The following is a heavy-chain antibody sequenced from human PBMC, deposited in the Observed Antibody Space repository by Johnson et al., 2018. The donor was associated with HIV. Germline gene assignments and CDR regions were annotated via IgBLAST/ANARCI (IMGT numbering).Heavy chain of an antibody. J-gene: IGHJ3*02. D-gene: IGHD6-6*01. CDR1: GFTFDDYA. Sequence: VQLVESGGGLVQPGRSLRLSCAASGFTFDDYAMHWVRQAPGKGLEWVSGISWNSGSMGYADSVKGRFTISRDNAKNSLYLQMHSLRAEDTALYYCAKGHTSSSIAPLGIWGQGTMVTVSP. CDR3: AKGHTSSSIAPLGI. CDR2: ISWNSGSM. V-gene: IGHV3-9*01.